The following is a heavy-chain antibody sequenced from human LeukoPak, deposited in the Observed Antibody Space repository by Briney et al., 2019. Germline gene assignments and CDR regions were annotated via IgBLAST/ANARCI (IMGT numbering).Heavy chain of an antibody. Sequence: SETLSLTCTVSGGSISSYYWSWIRQPPGKGLEWIGYIYYSGSTNYNPSLKSRVTISVDTSKNQFSLKLSSVTAADTAVYYCARHGHIAVPPFDYWGQGTLVTVSS. D-gene: IGHD6-19*01. V-gene: IGHV4-59*08. CDR2: IYYSGST. CDR1: GGSISSYY. J-gene: IGHJ4*02. CDR3: ARHGHIAVPPFDY.